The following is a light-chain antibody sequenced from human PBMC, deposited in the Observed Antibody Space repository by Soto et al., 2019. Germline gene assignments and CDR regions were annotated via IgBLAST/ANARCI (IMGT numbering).Light chain of an antibody. J-gene: IGKJ4*01. CDR1: QSVTYW. CDR2: ETS. Sequence: DIQMTQSPSTLSASVGDRVTITCRASQSVTYWLAWYRQKPGKVPELLIYETSRLGSGVPPTFSGSGFGTEFSLTINSLQPDDFATYYCLQYATYPVTFGGGTKVEIK. V-gene: IGKV1-5*03. CDR3: LQYATYPVT.